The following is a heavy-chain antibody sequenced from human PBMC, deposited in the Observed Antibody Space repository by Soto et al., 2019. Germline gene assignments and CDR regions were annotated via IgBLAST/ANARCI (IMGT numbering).Heavy chain of an antibody. V-gene: IGHV1-69*13. CDR3: ARGHGSIAARPGYYGMDV. CDR1: GGTFSSYA. J-gene: IGHJ6*04. Sequence: SVKVSCKASGGTFSSYAISWVRQAPGQGLEWMGGIIPIFGTANYAQKFQGRVTFTADESTSTAYMELSSLRSEDTAVYYCARGHGSIAARPGYYGMDVWGEGTTVTVSS. D-gene: IGHD6-6*01. CDR2: IIPIFGTA.